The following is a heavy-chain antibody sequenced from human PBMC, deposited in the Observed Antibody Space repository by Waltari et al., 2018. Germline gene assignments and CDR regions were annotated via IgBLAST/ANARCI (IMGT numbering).Heavy chain of an antibody. J-gene: IGHJ4*02. CDR1: GGTFSSYA. Sequence: QVQLVQSGAEVKKPGSSVKVSCKASGGTFSSYAISWVRQAPGQGLEWMGGIIPILGIAKYAQKFQGRVTITADKSTSTAYMELSSLRSEDTAVYYCARVLGVVPAAIGGFDYWGQGTLVTVSS. D-gene: IGHD2-2*01. CDR3: ARVLGVVPAAIGGFDY. V-gene: IGHV1-69*10. CDR2: IIPILGIA.